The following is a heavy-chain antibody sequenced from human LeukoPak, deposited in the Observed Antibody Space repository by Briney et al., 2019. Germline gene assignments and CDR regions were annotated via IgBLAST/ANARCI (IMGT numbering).Heavy chain of an antibody. CDR2: INWNGGST. V-gene: IGHV3-20*03. CDR1: XDYX. CDR3: XXXXXXXXXXDY. Sequence: XDYXXSXVRQAPXKXXEWVSDINWNGGSTGYADSVKGRFTISRDNAKXSLYLQMNSLRAEDTALYYXXXXXXXXXXXDYWGQXTXVTVSS. J-gene: IGHJ4*02.